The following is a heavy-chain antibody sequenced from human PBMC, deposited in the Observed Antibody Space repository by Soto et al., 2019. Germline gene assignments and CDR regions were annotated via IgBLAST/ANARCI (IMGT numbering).Heavy chain of an antibody. Sequence: GASVKVSCKASGGTFSSYAISWVRQAPGQGLEWMGGIIPIFGTANYAQKFQGRVTITADESTSTAYMELSSLRSEDTAVYYCARGPGVPAARGGPGSTDYYYYGMDVWGQGTTVTVSS. D-gene: IGHD2-2*01. CDR2: IIPIFGTA. V-gene: IGHV1-69*13. CDR3: ARGPGVPAARGGPGSTDYYYYGMDV. CDR1: GGTFSSYA. J-gene: IGHJ6*02.